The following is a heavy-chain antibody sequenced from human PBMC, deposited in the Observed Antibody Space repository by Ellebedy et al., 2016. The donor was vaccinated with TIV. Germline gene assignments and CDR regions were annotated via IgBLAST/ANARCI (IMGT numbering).Heavy chain of an antibody. CDR1: GASFSHYY. Sequence: SEALSLTXAVYGASFSHYYWSWIRRPPGQGLEWIGEVNHGGSTNYNPSLKSRVTMSVDTSKNQFSLMLTSVTAADTAVYYCARGRGGSYSIPFDYWGQGALVTVSS. D-gene: IGHD1-26*01. V-gene: IGHV4-34*01. CDR3: ARGRGGSYSIPFDY. J-gene: IGHJ4*02. CDR2: VNHGGST.